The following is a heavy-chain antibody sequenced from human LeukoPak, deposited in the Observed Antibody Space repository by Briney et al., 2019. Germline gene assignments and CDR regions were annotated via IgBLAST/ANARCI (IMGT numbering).Heavy chain of an antibody. Sequence: PGGSLRLSCTTTGFTFQHHGMTWVRQAPGKGLEWVSSISGSGDKTNYADSVKGRFTISRDNSKDTLFLQMNSLRVEDTAMYFCARNRRVHTTDYTDYWGQGTPVTVSS. J-gene: IGHJ4*02. CDR1: GFTFQHHG. CDR2: ISGSGDKT. V-gene: IGHV3-23*01. D-gene: IGHD1-1*01. CDR3: ARNRRVHTTDYTDY.